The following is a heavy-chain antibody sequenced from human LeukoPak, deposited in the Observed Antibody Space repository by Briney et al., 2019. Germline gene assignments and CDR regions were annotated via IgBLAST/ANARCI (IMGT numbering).Heavy chain of an antibody. CDR2: IIPIFGTA. V-gene: IGHV1-69*05. CDR3: ASSPTFRATAIGY. CDR1: GGTFSSYA. D-gene: IGHD1-26*01. J-gene: IGHJ4*02. Sequence: SVKVTCKASGGTFSSYAISWVRQAPGQGLEWMGGIIPIFGTANYAQKFQGRVTMTRDTSTSTVYMELSSPRSEDTAVYYCASSPTFRATAIGYWGQGTLVTVSS.